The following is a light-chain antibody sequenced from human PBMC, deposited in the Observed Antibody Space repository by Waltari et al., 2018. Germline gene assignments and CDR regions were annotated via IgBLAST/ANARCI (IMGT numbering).Light chain of an antibody. J-gene: IGLJ3*02. Sequence: QSALTQPASVSGSPGQSITISCTGTSSDVGGYNYVSWYQQHPGKAPKLMIYDVSKRPSWVSNRFSGSKSGNTASLTISGLQAEDEADYYCSSYTSSSTSEVFGGGTKLTVL. CDR3: SSYTSSSTSEV. V-gene: IGLV2-14*01. CDR2: DVS. CDR1: SSDVGGYNY.